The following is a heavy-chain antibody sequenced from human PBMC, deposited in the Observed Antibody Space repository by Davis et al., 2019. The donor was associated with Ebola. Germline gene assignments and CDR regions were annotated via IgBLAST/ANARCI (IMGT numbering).Heavy chain of an antibody. CDR3: ARARNSGSYPWNYYYYMDV. J-gene: IGHJ6*03. CDR1: GYTFTSYY. Sequence: ASVKVSCKASGYTFTSYYMHWVRQAPGQGLEWMGIINPSGGSTSYAQKFQGRVTMTRDTSISTAYMELSRLRSDDTAVYYCARARNSGSYPWNYYYYMDVWGKGATVTVSS. CDR2: INPSGGST. V-gene: IGHV1-46*01. D-gene: IGHD1-26*01.